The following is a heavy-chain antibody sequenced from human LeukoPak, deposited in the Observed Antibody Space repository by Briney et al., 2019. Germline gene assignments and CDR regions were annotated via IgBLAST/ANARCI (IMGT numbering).Heavy chain of an antibody. D-gene: IGHD1-26*01. CDR3: ASARVGATARLGGYFDY. CDR2: INHSGST. J-gene: IGHJ4*02. V-gene: IGHV4-34*01. CDR1: GGSFSAYY. Sequence: SETLSLTCAVHGGSFSAYYWSWIRQPPGKGLEWIGEINHSGSTNYNPSLKSRVTISVDTSKNQFSLKLSSVTAADTAVYYCASARVGATARLGGYFDYWGQGTLVTVSS.